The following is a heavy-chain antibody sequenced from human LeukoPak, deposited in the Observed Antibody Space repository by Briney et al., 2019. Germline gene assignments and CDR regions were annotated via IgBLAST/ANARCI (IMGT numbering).Heavy chain of an antibody. J-gene: IGHJ6*02. Sequence: GGSLSLTCAASGVTISNYRMSWGRQAPGEGLEWVANIKQDGSEKKYVESVKGRFSISRDNAKNSLYLQIYSLRVEDTAGYYCARWYGGSGSWVLDVWGRGTTVTVSS. CDR2: IKQDGSEK. CDR1: GVTISNYR. CDR3: ARWYGGSGSWVLDV. D-gene: IGHD3-10*01. V-gene: IGHV3-7*04.